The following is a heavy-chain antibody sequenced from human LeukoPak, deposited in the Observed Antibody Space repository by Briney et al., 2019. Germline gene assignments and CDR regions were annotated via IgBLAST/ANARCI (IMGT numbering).Heavy chain of an antibody. V-gene: IGHV3-7*01. CDR3: AGGGGWLFDY. CDR2: MNRNGGES. Sequence: GGSLRLSCAASGITFSSYWMSWFRQPPGKGLQWVANMNRNGGESHYVDSVKGRFTISRDNAKRILFLQMNSLRDDDTAVYYCAGGGGWLFDYWGQGTLVTVSS. CDR1: GITFSSYW. D-gene: IGHD2-21*01. J-gene: IGHJ4*02.